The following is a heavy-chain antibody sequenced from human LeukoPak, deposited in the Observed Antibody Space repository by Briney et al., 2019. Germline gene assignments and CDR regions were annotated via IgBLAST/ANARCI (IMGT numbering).Heavy chain of an antibody. J-gene: IGHJ4*02. D-gene: IGHD6-19*01. Sequence: PSETLSLTCAVYGGSFSGYYWSWIRQPPGKGLEWIGEINHSGSTNYNPSLKSRVTISVDTSKNQFSLKLSSVTAADTAVYYCAREPYSSGWVDYWGQGTLVTVSS. CDR1: GGSFSGYY. CDR3: AREPYSSGWVDY. V-gene: IGHV4-34*01. CDR2: INHSGST.